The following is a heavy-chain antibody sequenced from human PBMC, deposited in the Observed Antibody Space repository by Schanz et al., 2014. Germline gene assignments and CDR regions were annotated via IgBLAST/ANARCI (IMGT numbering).Heavy chain of an antibody. CDR3: ARDRVYSGYDYYGMDV. CDR1: GDSISGGGYS. CDR2: VSYNERP. D-gene: IGHD5-12*01. V-gene: IGHV4-61*08. J-gene: IGHJ6*02. Sequence: QVQLQESGPGLVKPSQTLSLTCAVSGDSISGGGYSWSWIRQPPGKGLEWVGHVSYNERPSYNPSLKSRVTISLDTSKNQFSLKLSSVTAADTAVYYCARDRVYSGYDYYGMDVWGQGTTVTVSS.